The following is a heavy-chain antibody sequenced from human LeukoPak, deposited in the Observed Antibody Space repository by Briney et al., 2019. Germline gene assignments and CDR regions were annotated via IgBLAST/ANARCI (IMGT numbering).Heavy chain of an antibody. D-gene: IGHD3-10*01. J-gene: IGHJ6*03. CDR2: INHSGST. Sequence: SETLSLTCAVYGGSFSGYYWSWIRHPPGKGLEWIGEINHSGSTNYNPSLKSRVTISVDTSKNQFSLKLSSVTAADTAVYYCARGYGSGSYYKFYYYYYMDVWGKGTTVSVSS. CDR3: ARGYGSGSYYKFYYYYYMDV. V-gene: IGHV4-34*01. CDR1: GGSFSGYY.